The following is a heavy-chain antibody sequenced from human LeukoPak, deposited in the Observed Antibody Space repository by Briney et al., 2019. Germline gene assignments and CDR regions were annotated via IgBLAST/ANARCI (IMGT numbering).Heavy chain of an antibody. V-gene: IGHV3-21*01. CDR3: ARSGKEFYYMDV. CDR1: GFTFSTYN. D-gene: IGHD3-10*01. CDR2: ISSSRNDI. J-gene: IGHJ6*03. Sequence: GSLRLSCAASGFTFSTYNMNWVRQAPGKGLEWVSSISSSRNDIYYADSVRGRLTISRNNAKNSLYLQMNSLRAEDTAVYYCARSGKEFYYMDVWGKGTTVTVSS.